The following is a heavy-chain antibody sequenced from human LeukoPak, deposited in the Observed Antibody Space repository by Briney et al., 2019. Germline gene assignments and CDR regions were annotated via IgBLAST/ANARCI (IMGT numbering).Heavy chain of an antibody. CDR1: GFPFSAYA. D-gene: IGHD6-13*01. V-gene: IGHV3-23*01. CDR2: ISGSGGST. CDR3: AKAGIAAAGTFDY. Sequence: GGSLRLSCEASGFPFSAYAVTWVRQAPGKGLEWVSAISGSGGSTYYADSVKGRFTISRDNSKNTLYLQMNSLRAEDTAVYYCAKAGIAAAGTFDYWGQGTLVTVSS. J-gene: IGHJ4*02.